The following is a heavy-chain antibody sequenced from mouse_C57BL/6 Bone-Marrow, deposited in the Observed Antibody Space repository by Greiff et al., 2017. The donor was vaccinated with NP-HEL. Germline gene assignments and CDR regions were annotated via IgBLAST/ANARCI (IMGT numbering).Heavy chain of an antibody. D-gene: IGHD5-5*01. CDR3: ARQLPWYFDV. Sequence: DVQLVESGGDLVKPGGSLKLSCAASGFTFSSYGMSWVRQTPDKRLAWVATISSGGSYTYYPDSVKGRFTISRDNAKNTLYLQMSSLKSEDTAMYYWARQLPWYFDVWGTGTTVTVSS. V-gene: IGHV5-6*01. J-gene: IGHJ1*03. CDR2: ISSGGSYT. CDR1: GFTFSSYG.